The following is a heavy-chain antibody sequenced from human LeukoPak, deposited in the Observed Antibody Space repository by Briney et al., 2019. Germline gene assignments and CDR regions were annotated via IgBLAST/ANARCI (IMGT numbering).Heavy chain of an antibody. Sequence: GGSLRLSCAASGFTFSSYAMNWVRQAPGKGLEWVSVISGSGGRIYYADSVKGRFTISRDNSKNTLYLQMNSLRAEDTAVYYCARKSDYYGSGSYFDYWGQGTLVTVSS. D-gene: IGHD3-10*01. CDR3: ARKSDYYGSGSYFDY. CDR1: GFTFSSYA. V-gene: IGHV3-23*01. J-gene: IGHJ4*02. CDR2: ISGSGGRI.